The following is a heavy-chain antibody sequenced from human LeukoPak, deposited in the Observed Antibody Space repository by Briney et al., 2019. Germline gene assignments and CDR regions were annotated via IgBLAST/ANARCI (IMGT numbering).Heavy chain of an antibody. CDR3: ARGGWRLGVEYSWFDP. V-gene: IGHV1-69*05. CDR2: IIPIFGTA. D-gene: IGHD6-19*01. J-gene: IGHJ5*02. CDR1: GGTFSSYA. Sequence: SVKVSCKASGGTFSSYAISWVRQAPGQGLEWMGGIIPIFGTANYAQKFQGRVTITTDESTSAAYMELSSLRSEDTAVYYCARGGWRLGVEYSWFDPWGQGTLVTVSS.